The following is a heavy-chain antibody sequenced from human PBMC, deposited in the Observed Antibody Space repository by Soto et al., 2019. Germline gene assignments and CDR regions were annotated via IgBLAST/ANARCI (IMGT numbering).Heavy chain of an antibody. CDR3: AKGSITGTSSSSY. V-gene: IGHV3-23*01. CDR2: IRGSGGST. CDR1: GFTFGSYA. Sequence: PGGSLRLSCAASGFTFGSYAMGWVRQAPGKGLEWVSAIRGSGGSTSYADSVKGRFTISRDNSKNTLYLQMNSLRAEDTAVYYCAKGSITGTSSSSYWGQGTLVTVSS. J-gene: IGHJ4*02. D-gene: IGHD1-20*01.